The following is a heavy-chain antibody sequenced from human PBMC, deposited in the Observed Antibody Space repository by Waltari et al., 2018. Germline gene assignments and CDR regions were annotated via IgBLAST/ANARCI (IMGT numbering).Heavy chain of an antibody. CDR1: GLTISDNY. CDR3: ARDLVHYFDY. J-gene: IGHJ4*02. Sequence: EVQLVESGGGLIQPGGSLRLSCAASGLTISDNYMSWVRQAPGKGLEWVSVLYSASHTYDADSVKGRFTISRDSSKNTLYLQMNSLRTEDTAVYYCARDLVHYFDYWGQGTLVTVSS. CDR2: LYSASHT. D-gene: IGHD3-16*01. V-gene: IGHV3-53*01.